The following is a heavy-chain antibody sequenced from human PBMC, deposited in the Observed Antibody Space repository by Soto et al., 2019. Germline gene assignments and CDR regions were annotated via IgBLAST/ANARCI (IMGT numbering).Heavy chain of an antibody. CDR3: AKAGRGASDDVLGLRNGMDV. Sequence: QVQLVESGGGVVQPGRSLRLSCAASGFSFSTYGMQWVRQAPGKGLEWVAIISNDGSNNYYALSVRGRFTISRDNPKNTLFLQMNSLRPEDTAVYYCAKAGRGASDDVLGLRNGMDVWGQGTTVTVSS. CDR2: ISNDGSNN. J-gene: IGHJ6*02. CDR1: GFSFSTYG. D-gene: IGHD3-10*01. V-gene: IGHV3-30*18.